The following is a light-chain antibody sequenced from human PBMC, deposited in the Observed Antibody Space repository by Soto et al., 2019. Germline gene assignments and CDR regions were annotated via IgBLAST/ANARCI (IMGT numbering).Light chain of an antibody. J-gene: IGKJ4*01. Sequence: DIQMTQSPSSVSASVGDRLTITCRASQGVSGWLAWYQQKPGKAPKLLIYAASSLQSGVPSRFSGSGSGTDFTLTISSLQPEDFATYYCLHHNNYLSLTFGGGTRVEI. CDR2: AAS. V-gene: IGKV1-12*01. CDR1: QGVSGW. CDR3: LHHNNYLSLT.